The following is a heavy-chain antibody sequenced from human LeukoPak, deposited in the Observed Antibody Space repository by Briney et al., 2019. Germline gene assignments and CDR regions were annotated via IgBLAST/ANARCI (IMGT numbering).Heavy chain of an antibody. CDR1: GYTFTSSV. CDR2: ISAYNGNT. J-gene: IGHJ4*02. V-gene: IGHV1-18*01. D-gene: IGHD1-26*01. Sequence: ASVKVSCKASGYTFTSSVISWVRQAPGQGLEWMGWISAYNGNTNYAQKLQGRVTMTTDTSTSTAYMELRSLRSDDTAVYYCARVVGATTPRDRFDYWGQGTLVTVSS. CDR3: ARVVGATTPRDRFDY.